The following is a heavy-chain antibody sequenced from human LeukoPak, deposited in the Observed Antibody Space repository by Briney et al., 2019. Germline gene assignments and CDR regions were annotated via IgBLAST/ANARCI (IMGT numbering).Heavy chain of an antibody. D-gene: IGHD1-26*01. CDR2: ITSTSDTI. CDR3: ASFPWDLRPT. J-gene: IGHJ4*02. V-gene: IGHV3-48*01. Sequence: GGSLRLSCAASGFTFGPYTMNWVRQAPGKGLEWVSYITSTSDTIYYADSVKGRFTISRDNAKNSLYLQMNSLRAEDTAVYYCASFPWDLRPTWGQGTLVSVAS. CDR1: GFTFGPYT.